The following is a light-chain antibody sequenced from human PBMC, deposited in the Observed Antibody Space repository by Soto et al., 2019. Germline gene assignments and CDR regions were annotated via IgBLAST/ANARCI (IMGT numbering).Light chain of an antibody. CDR2: NVS. J-gene: IGLJ3*02. CDR3: CSYAGDYTWV. CDR1: SSDIGGYNY. V-gene: IGLV2-11*01. Sequence: QSALTQPRSVSGSPGQSVTISCTGTSSDIGGYNYVSWYQQHPGKAPKLMIYNVSKRPSGVPDRFSGSKSGNTASLTISGLQAEDEADYYWCSYAGDYTWVFGGGTKVTVL.